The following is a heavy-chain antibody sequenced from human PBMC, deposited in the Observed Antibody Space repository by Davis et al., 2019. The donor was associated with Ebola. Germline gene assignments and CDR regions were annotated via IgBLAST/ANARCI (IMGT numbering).Heavy chain of an antibody. V-gene: IGHV4-34*01. CDR2: INHRGST. Sequence: PSETLSLTCAVYGGSFSGYYWSWIRQPPGKGLEWIGEINHRGSTNYNPSLKSRVTISVDTSKNQFSLKLSSVTAADTAVYYCARGLDIVVVTALGYWGQGTLVTVSS. J-gene: IGHJ4*02. CDR1: GGSFSGYY. CDR3: ARGLDIVVVTALGY. D-gene: IGHD2-21*02.